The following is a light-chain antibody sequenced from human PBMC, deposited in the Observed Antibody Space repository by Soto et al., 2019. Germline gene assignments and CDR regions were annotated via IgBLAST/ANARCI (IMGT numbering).Light chain of an antibody. Sequence: EIVLTQTPATLALSPGESATLSCRASRSVSRNYLAWYQQIPGQAPRLLIYEASSRSTGIPDRFSGSASGTDFTLTISRLEPEDFAVYYCQQYVTSPRTFGGGTKVDIK. J-gene: IGKJ4*02. CDR3: QQYVTSPRT. CDR1: RSVSRNY. CDR2: EAS. V-gene: IGKV3-20*01.